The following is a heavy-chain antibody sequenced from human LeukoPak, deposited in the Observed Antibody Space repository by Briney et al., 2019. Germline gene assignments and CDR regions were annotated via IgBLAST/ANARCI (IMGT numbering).Heavy chain of an antibody. V-gene: IGHV3-23*01. CDR3: AKMGGTISATVDN. CDR2: ISGSGGGT. CDR1: GFTFSTYA. D-gene: IGHD1-26*01. J-gene: IGHJ4*02. Sequence: PGGSLRLSCAASGFTFSTYAMSWVRQAPGKGLEWVSVISGSGGGTYYADSVKGRFTISRDNSKSTLYLQMNSLRVEDTAVYYCAKMGGTISATVDNWGQGTLVTVSS.